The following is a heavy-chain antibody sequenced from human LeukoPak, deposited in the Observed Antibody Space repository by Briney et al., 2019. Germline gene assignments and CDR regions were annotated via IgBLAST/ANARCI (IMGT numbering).Heavy chain of an antibody. CDR1: GGSISSHY. Sequence: SETLSLTCTVSGGSISSHYWSWIRQPAGKGLEWIGRIYTTGDTDYNPSLKSRVTISVDTSRNQFSLRVNSVTAADTALYYCARGTGSDFESWGQGTLVTVSS. CDR3: ARGTGSDFES. D-gene: IGHD2-2*01. J-gene: IGHJ4*02. V-gene: IGHV4-4*07. CDR2: IYTTGDT.